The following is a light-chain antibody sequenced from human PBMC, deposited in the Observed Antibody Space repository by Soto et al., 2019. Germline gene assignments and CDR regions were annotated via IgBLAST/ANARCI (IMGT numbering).Light chain of an antibody. CDR1: QSVSSN. J-gene: IGKJ1*01. CDR2: GAS. CDR3: QQYDNWPPST. V-gene: IGKV3-15*01. Sequence: EIVLTQSPGTLSLSQGERATLSCRASQSVSSNHLAWYQQKPGQAPRLLIYGASTRATGIPARFSGSGSGTEFTLTISSLQSEDIAVYYCQQYDNWPPSTFGQGTKVDIK.